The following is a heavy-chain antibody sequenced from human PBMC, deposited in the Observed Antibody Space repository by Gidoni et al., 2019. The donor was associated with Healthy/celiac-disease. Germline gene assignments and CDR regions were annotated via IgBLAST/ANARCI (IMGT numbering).Heavy chain of an antibody. CDR1: GFTFRSYS. Sequence: EVQLVESGGGLVKPGGSLRLSCAASGFTFRSYSMNWVRQAQGKGLEWVSSISSSSSYIYYADSVKGRFTISRDNAKNSLYLQMNSLRAEDTAVYYCARAPTQVVGDAFDIWGQGTMVTVSS. D-gene: IGHD2-15*01. V-gene: IGHV3-21*01. CDR2: ISSSSSYI. CDR3: ARAPTQVVGDAFDI. J-gene: IGHJ3*02.